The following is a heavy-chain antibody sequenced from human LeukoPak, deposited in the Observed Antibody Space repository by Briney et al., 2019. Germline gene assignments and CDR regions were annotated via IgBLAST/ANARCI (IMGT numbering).Heavy chain of an antibody. CDR3: ARRDSSGWSYFDY. J-gene: IGHJ4*02. V-gene: IGHV4-34*01. CDR1: GGSFSGYY. Sequence: NPSETLSLTCAVYGGSFSGYYWSWIRQPPGKGLEWIGEINHSGSTNYNPSLKSRVTISVDTSKNQFSLKLSSVTAADTAVYYCARRDSSGWSYFDYWGQGTLVTVSS. CDR2: INHSGST. D-gene: IGHD6-19*01.